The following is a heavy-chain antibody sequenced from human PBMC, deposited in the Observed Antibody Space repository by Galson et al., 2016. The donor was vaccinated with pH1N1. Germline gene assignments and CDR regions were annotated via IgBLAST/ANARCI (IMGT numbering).Heavy chain of an antibody. CDR1: GYTFTSYA. D-gene: IGHD3-9*01. V-gene: IGHV7-4-1*02. CDR2: INTNTGNP. J-gene: IGHJ4*02. CDR3: ASPRPLLRYFDWLLPGGLDY. Sequence: SVKVSCKASGYTFTSYAMNWVRQAPGQGLEWMGWINTNTGNPTYAQGFTGRFFFSLDTSHSTTYLHISSLKAEDTAVYYCASPRPLLRYFDWLLPGGLDYWGQGTLVTVSS.